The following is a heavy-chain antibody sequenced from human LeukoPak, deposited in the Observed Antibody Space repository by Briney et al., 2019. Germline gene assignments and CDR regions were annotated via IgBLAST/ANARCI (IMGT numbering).Heavy chain of an antibody. D-gene: IGHD3-3*01. Sequence: SETLSLTCTVSGGSISSGAYYWSWIRQPPGKGLEWIGYMYYSGSTYYNPSLKSRVTISVDTCKNQFSLELSSVTAADTAVYYYARDSTLSIFGVVKAFDYWGQGTLVTVSS. V-gene: IGHV4-30-4*08. CDR1: GGSISSGAYY. CDR2: MYYSGST. CDR3: ARDSTLSIFGVVKAFDY. J-gene: IGHJ4*02.